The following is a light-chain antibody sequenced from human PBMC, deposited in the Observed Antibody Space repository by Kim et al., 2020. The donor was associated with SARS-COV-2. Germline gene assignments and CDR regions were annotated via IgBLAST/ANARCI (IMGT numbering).Light chain of an antibody. Sequence: NFMLTQPHSVSESPGKTVTIPCTRTSDTSATNYVQWYQQRPGRAPTTVIYEDYQRPSGVPDRFSASIDISSNSASLTISGLKTEDESDYYCQSYDSSTWVFGGGTQVTV. J-gene: IGLJ3*02. CDR1: SDTSATNY. CDR2: EDY. CDR3: QSYDSSTWV. V-gene: IGLV6-57*04.